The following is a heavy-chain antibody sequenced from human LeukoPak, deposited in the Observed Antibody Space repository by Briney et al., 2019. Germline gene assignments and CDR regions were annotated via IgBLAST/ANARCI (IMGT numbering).Heavy chain of an antibody. V-gene: IGHV3-30-3*01. CDR3: AREDY. CDR2: ISYDGSNI. J-gene: IGHJ4*02. CDR1: GFTFSSYA. Sequence: GRSLRLSCAASGFTFSSYAMHWVRQAPGKGLEWVAVISYDGSNIYYADSVKGRFTISRDNSKNTLYLQMNSLRAEDTAVYYCAREDYWGQGTLVTVSS.